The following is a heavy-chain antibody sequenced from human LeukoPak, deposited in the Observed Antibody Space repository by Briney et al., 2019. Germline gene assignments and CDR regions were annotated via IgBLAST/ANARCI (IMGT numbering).Heavy chain of an antibody. Sequence: SVNVSCKASGGTFSSYAISWVRQAPGQGREGMGGIIPIFGTANYAQKFQGRVTITADESPSTAYMELSSLRSEDTAVYYCARGPTTVTTGLDYWGQGTLVTVSS. J-gene: IGHJ4*02. V-gene: IGHV1-69*13. D-gene: IGHD4-17*01. CDR3: ARGPTTVTTGLDY. CDR2: IIPIFGTA. CDR1: GGTFSSYA.